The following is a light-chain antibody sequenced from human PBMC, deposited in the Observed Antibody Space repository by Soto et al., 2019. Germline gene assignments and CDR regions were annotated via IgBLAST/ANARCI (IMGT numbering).Light chain of an antibody. CDR3: QQYGSSPLST. Sequence: EIVLTQSPATLSLSPGERATLSCRASQSVSSYLAWYQQKPGQAPRLLIYDASSRATGIPDRFSGSGSGTDFTLTISRLEPEDFAVYYCQQYGSSPLSTFGQGTRLEI. CDR1: QSVSSY. V-gene: IGKV3-20*01. CDR2: DAS. J-gene: IGKJ5*01.